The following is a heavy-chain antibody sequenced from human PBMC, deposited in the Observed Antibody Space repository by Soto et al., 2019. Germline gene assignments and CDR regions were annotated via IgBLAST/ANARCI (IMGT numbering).Heavy chain of an antibody. D-gene: IGHD6-13*01. J-gene: IGHJ5*02. V-gene: IGHV1-18*01. Sequence: QVQLVQSGAEVKKPGASVKVSCKASGYTFTSYGISWVRQAPGQGLEWMGWISAYNGNTNYAQKLQGRVTMTTDTATSTAYMELRSLRSDDTAVYYCARVVQQLVLVGWFDPWGQGTLVTVSS. CDR3: ARVVQQLVLVGWFDP. CDR1: GYTFTSYG. CDR2: ISAYNGNT.